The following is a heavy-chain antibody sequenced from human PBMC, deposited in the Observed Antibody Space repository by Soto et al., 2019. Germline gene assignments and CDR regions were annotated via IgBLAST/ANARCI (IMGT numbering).Heavy chain of an antibody. CDR3: AKVWWRRCYYPFDY. D-gene: IGHD3-10*01. CDR1: GFTFDDYT. J-gene: IGHJ4*02. V-gene: IGHV3-43*01. Sequence: EVQLVESGGVVVQPGGSLRLSCAASGFTFDDYTMHWVRQAPGKGLEWVSLISWDGGSTYYADSVKGRFTISRDNSKNSLYLQMNSRRTEDIVLYYWAKVWWRRCYYPFDYWGQGTLGTVSS. CDR2: ISWDGGST.